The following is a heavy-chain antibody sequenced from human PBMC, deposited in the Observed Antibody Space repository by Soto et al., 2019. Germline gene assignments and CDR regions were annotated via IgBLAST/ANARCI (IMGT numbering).Heavy chain of an antibody. V-gene: IGHV3-53*01. CDR1: GFTVSSTY. J-gene: IGHJ6*02. CDR2: IYNDGRT. CDR3: ARDRRTTDGMDVWGQGTTVTVSSGKCQHFGEESRYYYYGMDV. D-gene: IGHD3-16*01. Sequence: GGSLRLSCAASGFTVSSTYMSWVRQAPGKGLEWVSVIYNDGRTYYADSVTGRFTISRHDSKNTLYLQMNSLRAEDTAVYYCARDRRTTDGMDVWGQGTTVTVSSGKCQHFGEESRYYYYGMDVWGQGTTVTVSS.